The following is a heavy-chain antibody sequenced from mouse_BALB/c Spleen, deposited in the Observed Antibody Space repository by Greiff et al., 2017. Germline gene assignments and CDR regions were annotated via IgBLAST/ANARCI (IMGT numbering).Heavy chain of an antibody. CDR3: TRGSPFAY. CDR2: INPSNGGT. D-gene: IGHD1-1*02. V-gene: IGHV1S81*02. Sequence: QVHVKQSGAELVKPGASVKLSCKASGYTFTSYYMYWVKQRPGQGLEWIGEINPSNGGTNFNEKFKSKATLTVDKSSSTAYMQLSSLTSEDSAVYYCTRGSPFAYWGQGTLVTVSA. J-gene: IGHJ3*01. CDR1: GYTFTSYY.